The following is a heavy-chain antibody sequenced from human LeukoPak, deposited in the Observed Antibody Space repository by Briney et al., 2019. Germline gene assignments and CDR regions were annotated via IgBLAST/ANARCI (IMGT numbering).Heavy chain of an antibody. J-gene: IGHJ4*02. CDR3: ANENYYGSGSYADH. CDR2: IITRGGST. D-gene: IGHD3-10*01. Sequence: GGSLRLSCAASGFTFSSSAMGWVRQAPGKGLQWVSTIITRGGSTYYTDSVKGRFTISRDSSKNTLYVQMNSLRAEDTAMYYCANENYYGSGSYADHWGQGTLVTVSS. CDR1: GFTFSSSA. V-gene: IGHV3-23*01.